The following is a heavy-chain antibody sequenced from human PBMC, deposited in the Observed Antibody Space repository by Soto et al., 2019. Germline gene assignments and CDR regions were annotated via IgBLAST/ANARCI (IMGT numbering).Heavy chain of an antibody. CDR1: GGSFSGYY. CDR3: ASMVRGVPTFDY. Sequence: SETLSLTCAVYGGSFSGYYWSWIRQPPGKGLEWIGEINHSGSTNYNPSLKSRVTISVDTSKNQFSLKLSSVTAADTAVYYCASMVRGVPTFDYWGQGTLVTVSS. J-gene: IGHJ4*02. V-gene: IGHV4-34*01. D-gene: IGHD3-10*01. CDR2: INHSGST.